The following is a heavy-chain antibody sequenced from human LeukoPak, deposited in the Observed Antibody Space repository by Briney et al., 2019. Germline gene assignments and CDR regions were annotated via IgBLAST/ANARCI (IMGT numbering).Heavy chain of an antibody. J-gene: IGHJ6*02. CDR2: ISRDGRSFT. D-gene: IGHD1-26*01. CDR1: GLTFSSSW. Sequence: GGSLRLSCAASGLTFSSSWMHWVRQAPGKGLVWVSLISRDGRSFTGYADSVKGRFTISRDNAKNTVYLQMNSLRAEDTAMYYCARGYSGLDVWGQGTTVTVSS. V-gene: IGHV3-74*01. CDR3: ARGYSGLDV.